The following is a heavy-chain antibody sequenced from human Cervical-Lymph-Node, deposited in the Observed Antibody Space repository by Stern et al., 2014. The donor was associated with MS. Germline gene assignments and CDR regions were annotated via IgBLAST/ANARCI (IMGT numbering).Heavy chain of an antibody. J-gene: IGHJ4*02. D-gene: IGHD3-16*01. Sequence: EVQLVESGGGLVKPGGSLRLSCATSGFTFSDYSMNWVRQAPGKGLEWISSITSNGTYIFYAESVKGRFSISRDNAKNSLFLLIHSLRAEDTAVYYCARRGGIHYFDYWGRGTLVTVSS. CDR2: ITSNGTYI. V-gene: IGHV3-21*01. CDR3: ARRGGIHYFDY. CDR1: GFTFSDYS.